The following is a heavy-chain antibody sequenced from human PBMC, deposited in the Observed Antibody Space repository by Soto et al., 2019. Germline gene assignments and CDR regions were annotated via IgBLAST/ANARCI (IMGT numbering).Heavy chain of an antibody. V-gene: IGHV1-2*02. Sequence: ASVKVSCKASGYTFTSYYMHWVRQAPGQGLEWMGWINPNSGGTNYAQKFQGRVTMTRDTSISTAYMELSRLRSDDTAVYYCAREPPISSGWYGGDYWGQGTLVTVSS. D-gene: IGHD6-19*01. CDR3: AREPPISSGWYGGDY. CDR2: INPNSGGT. CDR1: GYTFTSYY. J-gene: IGHJ4*02.